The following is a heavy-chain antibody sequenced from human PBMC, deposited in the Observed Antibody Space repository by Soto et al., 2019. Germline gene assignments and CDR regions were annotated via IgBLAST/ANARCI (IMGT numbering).Heavy chain of an antibody. CDR1: GGSFSGYY. CDR2: INHSGST. Sequence: QVQLQQWGAGLLKPSETLSLTCAVYGGSFSGYYWSWIRQPPGKGLEWIGEINHSGSTNYNPSLKIRFTISVDTSKNQFSLKLSSVTAADTAVYYCARNSTYYYDSSSYFYHYYFDYWGQGTLVTVSS. CDR3: ARNSTYYYDSSSYFYHYYFDY. V-gene: IGHV4-34*02. J-gene: IGHJ4*02. D-gene: IGHD3-22*01.